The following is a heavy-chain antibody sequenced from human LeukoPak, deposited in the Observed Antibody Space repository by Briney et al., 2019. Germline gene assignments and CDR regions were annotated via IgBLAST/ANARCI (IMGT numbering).Heavy chain of an antibody. D-gene: IGHD1-26*01. CDR2: ISSSSSYI. CDR1: GFTFSSYS. Sequence: NPGGSLRLSCAASGFTFSSYSMTWVRQAPGKGLEWVSSISSSSSYIYYADSVKGRFTISRDNAKNSLYLQMNSLRAEDTAVYYCARGRVGATKAFDYWGQGTLVTVSS. CDR3: ARGRVGATKAFDY. V-gene: IGHV3-21*01. J-gene: IGHJ4*02.